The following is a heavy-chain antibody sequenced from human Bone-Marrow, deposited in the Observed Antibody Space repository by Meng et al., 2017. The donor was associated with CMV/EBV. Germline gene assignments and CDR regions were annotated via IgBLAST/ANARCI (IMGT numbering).Heavy chain of an antibody. D-gene: IGHD1-26*01. CDR1: GFTFSSYE. V-gene: IGHV4-39*01. CDR2: IYYSGST. Sequence: ESLKISCAASGFTFSSYEMNWVRQAPGKGLEWIGSIYYSGSTYYNPSLKSRVTISVDTSKNQFSLKLSSVTAADTAVYYCARHRALEWELLSRGAFDIWGQGTMVTVSS. J-gene: IGHJ3*02. CDR3: ARHRALEWELLSRGAFDI.